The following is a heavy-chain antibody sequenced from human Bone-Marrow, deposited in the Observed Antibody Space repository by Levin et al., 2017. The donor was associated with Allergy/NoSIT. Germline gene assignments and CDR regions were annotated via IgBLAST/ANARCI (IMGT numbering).Heavy chain of an antibody. CDR3: AKRGGAGYSSTLADH. J-gene: IGHJ4*02. CDR2: IGGSGTSA. V-gene: IGHV3-23*01. Sequence: GESLKISCAASGFTFSNYAMSWVRQAPGKGLEWVSAIGGSGTSAFYADSVKGRFTVSRDQSKSALYLQMNSPRVEDTAVYYCAKRGGAGYSSTLADHWGQGTLVTVSS. CDR1: GFTFSNYA. D-gene: IGHD6-13*01.